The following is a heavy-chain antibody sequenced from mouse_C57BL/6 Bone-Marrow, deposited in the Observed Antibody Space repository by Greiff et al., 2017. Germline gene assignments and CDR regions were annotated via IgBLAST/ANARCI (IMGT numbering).Heavy chain of an antibody. CDR1: GYTFTSYW. CDR3: ARSGDGYPYAMDY. V-gene: IGHV1-69*01. D-gene: IGHD2-3*01. Sequence: VQLQQPGAELVMPGASVKLSCKASGYTFTSYWMHWVKQRPGQGLEWIGEIDPSDSYTNYNQKFKGKSTLTVDKSSSTAYMRLSSLTSEDSAVYYCARSGDGYPYAMDYWGQGTSVTVSS. J-gene: IGHJ4*01. CDR2: IDPSDSYT.